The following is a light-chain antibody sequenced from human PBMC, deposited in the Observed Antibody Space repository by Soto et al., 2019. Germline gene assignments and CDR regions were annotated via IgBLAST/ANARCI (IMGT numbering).Light chain of an antibody. CDR3: QQRSNWQGAT. CDR2: DAS. Sequence: EIVVTQSPATLSLSPGERATLSCRASQSVSSYLAWYKQKPGQAPRLLIYDASNRATGIPARFSGSGSGTDFTLTISSLEPEDFAVYYCQQRSNWQGATFGGGTKVEIK. J-gene: IGKJ4*01. CDR1: QSVSSY. V-gene: IGKV3-11*01.